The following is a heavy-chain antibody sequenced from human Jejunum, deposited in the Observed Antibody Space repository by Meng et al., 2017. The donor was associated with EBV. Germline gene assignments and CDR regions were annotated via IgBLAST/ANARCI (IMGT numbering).Heavy chain of an antibody. Sequence: QVQLVQSGAEVKKPGASVKVSCKASGYTFASYDINWVRQTTGQGLEWMGWINNYNGNTNYAQKVQGRVTMTTDTSTSTAYMELNSLRSDDTAIYYCARTYSTSSHFDNWGQGTLVTVSS. J-gene: IGHJ4*02. D-gene: IGHD5-18*01. CDR1: GYTFASYD. V-gene: IGHV1-18*01. CDR2: INNYNGNT. CDR3: ARTYSTSSHFDN.